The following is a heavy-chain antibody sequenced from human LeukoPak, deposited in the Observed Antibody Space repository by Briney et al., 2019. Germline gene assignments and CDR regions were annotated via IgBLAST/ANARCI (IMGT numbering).Heavy chain of an antibody. CDR1: GFTFRSYW. Sequence: GGSLRLSCAAAGFTFRSYWMYWVRQAPGKGLVWVSRISSDGTTITYADSVKGRFTISRDNAKNTVYLQMDSLRAEDTAVYYCARDLGYCTNGVCHTRFDYWGQGTLVAVSS. CDR2: ISSDGTTI. CDR3: ARDLGYCTNGVCHTRFDY. J-gene: IGHJ4*02. V-gene: IGHV3-74*03. D-gene: IGHD2-8*01.